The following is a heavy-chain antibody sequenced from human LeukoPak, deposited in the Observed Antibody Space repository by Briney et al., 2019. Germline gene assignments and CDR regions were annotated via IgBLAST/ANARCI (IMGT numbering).Heavy chain of an antibody. Sequence: PGGSLRLSCAASGXTFSGYWMSWVRQAPGKGLEWVANIKHDGSEEYYVDSVKGRFTISRDNARNSLYLQMNSLRAEDTAVYYCAREGTWDFDYWGQGTLVTVSS. J-gene: IGHJ4*02. CDR2: IKHDGSEE. CDR3: AREGTWDFDY. V-gene: IGHV3-7*04. CDR1: GXTFSGYW. D-gene: IGHD3-16*01.